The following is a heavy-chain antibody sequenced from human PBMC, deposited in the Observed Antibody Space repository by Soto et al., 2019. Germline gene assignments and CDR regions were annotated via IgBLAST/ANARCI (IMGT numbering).Heavy chain of an antibody. CDR2: INPSARSA. Sequence: ASVKVSFKACGYTFTKYYLHWLRQAPGQGLELVGMINPSARSASYAQKLRGRLTMDRDTSTTTVYMELSRLTFDDTAVYFCARDNSAANGVLDHWGQGTLVTVSS. CDR3: ARDNSAANGVLDH. CDR1: GYTFTKYY. D-gene: IGHD1-1*01. J-gene: IGHJ4*02. V-gene: IGHV1-46*04.